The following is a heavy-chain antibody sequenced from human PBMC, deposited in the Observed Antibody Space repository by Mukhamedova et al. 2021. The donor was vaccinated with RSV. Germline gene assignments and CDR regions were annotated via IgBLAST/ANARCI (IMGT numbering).Heavy chain of an antibody. J-gene: IGHJ4*02. Sequence: GLEWVSVIYSGGSTYYADSVKGRFTIPRDNSKNTLYLQMNSLRAEDTAVYYCASSPEWLQRADYWGQGTLVTVSS. CDR3: ASSPEWLQRADY. CDR2: IYSGGST. D-gene: IGHD3-3*01. V-gene: IGHV3-66*02.